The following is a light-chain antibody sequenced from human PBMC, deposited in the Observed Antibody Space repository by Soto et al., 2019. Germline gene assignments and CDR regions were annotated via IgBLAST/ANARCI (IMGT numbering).Light chain of an antibody. J-gene: IGLJ1*01. CDR3: SSYTSRSLRV. V-gene: IGLV2-14*01. CDR2: DVS. CDR1: SSDVGDYNY. Sequence: QSALTQPASVSGSPGQSITISCTGTSSDVGDYNYVSWYQQHPGKAPKLMIYDVSHRPSGVSNRFSGSKSGNTASLTISGLQADDAADYYCSSYTSRSLRVFGTGTKLTVL.